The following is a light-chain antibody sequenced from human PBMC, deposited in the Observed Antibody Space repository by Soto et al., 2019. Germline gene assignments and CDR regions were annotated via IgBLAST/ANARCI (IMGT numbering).Light chain of an antibody. J-gene: IGKJ2*01. V-gene: IGKV1-5*01. CDR1: ESISYW. CDR2: DAS. CDR3: QQYDNYSKT. Sequence: DIQLTQSPSTLTASVGDRVTIGCRASESISYWLAWYQQKPGKAPKLLIYDASSLRSGVPSRFSGSGSGTEFPLTNSTLQPDDFATYFCQQYDNYSKTFGQGTQLEIK.